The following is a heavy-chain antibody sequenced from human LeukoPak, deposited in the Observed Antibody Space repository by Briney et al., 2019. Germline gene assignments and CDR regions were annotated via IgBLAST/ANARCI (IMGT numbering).Heavy chain of an antibody. CDR2: INPNSGGT. V-gene: IGHV1-2*02. Sequence: GASVKVSCKASGYTFTDYYIHWVRRAPGQGREWMGWINPNSGGTSYAQKFQGRVTMTGDTSIGTAYMDLSRLRSDDTAVYYCARGVAAPGGKWFDPWGQGILVTVSS. J-gene: IGHJ5*02. CDR3: ARGVAAPGGKWFDP. CDR1: GYTFTDYY. D-gene: IGHD6-13*01.